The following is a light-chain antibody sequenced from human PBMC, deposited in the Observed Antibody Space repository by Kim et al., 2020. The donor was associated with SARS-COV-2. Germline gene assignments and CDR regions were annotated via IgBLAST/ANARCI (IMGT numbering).Light chain of an antibody. Sequence: SYELTQPPSVSVSPGQTASITCSGDKLGDKYACWYQQKPSQSPVLVIYQDSKRPSGIPERFSGSNSGNTATLTISGTQAMDEADYYCQAWDSSTASFGGG. CDR1: KLGDKY. CDR3: QAWDSSTAS. J-gene: IGLJ2*01. V-gene: IGLV3-1*01. CDR2: QDS.